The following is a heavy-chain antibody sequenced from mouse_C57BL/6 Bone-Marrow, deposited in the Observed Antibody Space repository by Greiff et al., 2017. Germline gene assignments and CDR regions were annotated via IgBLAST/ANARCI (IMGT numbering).Heavy chain of an antibody. CDR1: GFNIKDYY. V-gene: IGHV14-1*01. D-gene: IGHD2-10*01. Sequence: EVQLHQSGAELVRPGASVKLSCTASGFNIKDYYMHWVKQRPEQGLEWIGRIDPEDGDNEYAPTFQGKDTMTADTSSNTAYLQRSRLTSEDTAGYYWTPYFRAWFAYWGQGTLVTVSA. J-gene: IGHJ3*01. CDR2: IDPEDGDN. CDR3: TPYFRAWFAY.